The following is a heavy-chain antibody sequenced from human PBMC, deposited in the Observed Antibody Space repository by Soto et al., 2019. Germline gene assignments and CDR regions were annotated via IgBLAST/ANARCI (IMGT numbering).Heavy chain of an antibody. Sequence: ASVKVSCKASGYTFTGYYRHWVRQAPGQGLEWMGWINPNSGGTNYAQKFRGRVTMTRDTSISTAYMELSRLRSDDTAVYCCAREVGATENAFDIWGQGTMVTVSS. CDR1: GYTFTGYY. D-gene: IGHD1-26*01. CDR2: INPNSGGT. J-gene: IGHJ3*02. CDR3: AREVGATENAFDI. V-gene: IGHV1-2*02.